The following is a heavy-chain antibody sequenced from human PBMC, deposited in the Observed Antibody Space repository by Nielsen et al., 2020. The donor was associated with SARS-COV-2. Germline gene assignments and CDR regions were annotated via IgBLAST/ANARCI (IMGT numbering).Heavy chain of an antibody. CDR1: GFTFSNAW. CDR2: IKSKTDGGTT. Sequence: GGSPRLSCAASGFTFSNAWMSWVRQAPGKGLEWVGRIKSKTDGGTTDYAAPVKGRFTISRDDSKNTLYLQMNSLKTEDTAVYYCTTTGRSWYGGYYYYGMDVWGQGTTVTVSS. CDR3: TTTGRSWYGGYYYYGMDV. D-gene: IGHD6-13*01. V-gene: IGHV3-15*01. J-gene: IGHJ6*02.